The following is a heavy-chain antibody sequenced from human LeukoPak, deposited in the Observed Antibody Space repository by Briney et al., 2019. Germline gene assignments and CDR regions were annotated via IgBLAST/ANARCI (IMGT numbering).Heavy chain of an antibody. CDR1: SGSITSHF. CDR3: AREVEMARQFDY. CDR2: ISTTGST. V-gene: IGHV4-4*07. J-gene: IGHJ4*02. D-gene: IGHD5-24*01. Sequence: PSETLSLTCSVSSGSITSHFWSWIRQPAGKGLEWIGRISTTGSTNYNPSPKSRVTMSVDTSTNQLSLKLSSVTAADTAVYYCAREVEMARQFDYWGQGTLVTVSS.